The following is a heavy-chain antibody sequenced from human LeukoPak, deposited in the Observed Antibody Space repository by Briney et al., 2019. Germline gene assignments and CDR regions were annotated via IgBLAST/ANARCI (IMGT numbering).Heavy chain of an antibody. CDR1: GYTFTSYD. Sequence: SVKVSCKASGYTFTSYDINWVRQATGQGLEWMGGIIPIFGTANYAQKFQGRVTITADESTSTAYMELSSLRSEDTAVYYCARDQGHYWGQGTLVTVSS. V-gene: IGHV1-69*13. CDR2: IIPIFGTA. CDR3: ARDQGHY. J-gene: IGHJ4*02.